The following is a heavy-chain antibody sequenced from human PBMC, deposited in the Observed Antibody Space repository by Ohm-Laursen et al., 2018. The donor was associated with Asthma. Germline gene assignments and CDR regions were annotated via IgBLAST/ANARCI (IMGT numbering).Heavy chain of an antibody. J-gene: IGHJ4*02. CDR2: ISDTGRST. V-gene: IGHV3-23*01. Sequence: SLRLSCTASGFTVSSNYMSWVRQAPGKGLEWVSAISDTGRSTYHADSVKGRFTISRDNSKNTLYLQMISLRAEDTAIYYCASQMTTVTTPFDYWGQGTLVTVSS. CDR3: ASQMTTVTTPFDY. D-gene: IGHD4-17*01. CDR1: GFTVSSNY.